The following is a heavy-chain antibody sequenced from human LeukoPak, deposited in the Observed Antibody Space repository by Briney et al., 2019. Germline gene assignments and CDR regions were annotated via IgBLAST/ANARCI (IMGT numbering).Heavy chain of an antibody. V-gene: IGHV3-48*02. CDR2: VSDSSDV. Sequence: GGSLRLSCAASGFTFSTYTMNWVRQAPGKGLEWVSTVSDSSDVHYSDSVKGLFTISRGNARNSLYLQMNSLRDEDTAVYYCARDGLHTAHFDYWGQGTLVTVSS. J-gene: IGHJ4*02. CDR3: ARDGLHTAHFDY. CDR1: GFTFSTYT. D-gene: IGHD5-18*01.